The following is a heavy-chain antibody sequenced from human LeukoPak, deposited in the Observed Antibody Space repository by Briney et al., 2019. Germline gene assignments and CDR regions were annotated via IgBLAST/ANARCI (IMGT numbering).Heavy chain of an antibody. D-gene: IGHD3-9*01. CDR3: TRDLMDYDVSTGLHHYYMDV. J-gene: IGHJ6*02. CDR2: INGDGRNI. Sequence: SGGSRRLSCVASGFTFSNHLMHWVRQDPRKGLVWVSRINGDGRNINYADSVRGRFTISRDNAKNTLYLQMNTLRVEDTAVYYCTRDLMDYDVSTGLHHYYMDVWGQGTTVTVSS. V-gene: IGHV3-74*01. CDR1: GFTFSNHL.